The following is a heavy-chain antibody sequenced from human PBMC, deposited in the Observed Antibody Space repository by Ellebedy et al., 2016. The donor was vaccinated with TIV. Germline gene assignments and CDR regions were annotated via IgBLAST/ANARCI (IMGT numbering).Heavy chain of an antibody. D-gene: IGHD1-26*01. J-gene: IGHJ4*02. V-gene: IGHV2-5*02. Sequence: SGPTLVKPTQTLTLTCTFSGFSLRTNGVGVGWISQHPGKALEWLALLYWDYDKRYSPSLKSRLTITKDTSKNQVVLTMTNMDPMDKATYYCAHSVYVYSGSYYDYWGQGTLVTVSS. CDR1: GFSLRTNGVG. CDR2: LYWDYDK. CDR3: AHSVYVYSGSYYDY.